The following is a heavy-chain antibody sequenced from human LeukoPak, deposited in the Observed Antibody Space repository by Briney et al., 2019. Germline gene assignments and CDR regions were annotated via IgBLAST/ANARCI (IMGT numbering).Heavy chain of an antibody. J-gene: IGHJ4*02. CDR3: ARVWGYRNGFDY. Sequence: GGSLRLSCAASGFTFGSYAMNWVRQAPGKGPEWVPYISSSSGTIYYADSVKGRFTISRDNAKNSLYLQMNSLRDEDTAVYYCARVWGYRNGFDYWGQGTLVTVSS. CDR2: ISSSSGTI. D-gene: IGHD5-12*01. CDR1: GFTFGSYA. V-gene: IGHV3-48*02.